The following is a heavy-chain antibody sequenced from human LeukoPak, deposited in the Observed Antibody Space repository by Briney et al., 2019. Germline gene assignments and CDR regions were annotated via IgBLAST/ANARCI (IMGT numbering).Heavy chain of an antibody. CDR1: GFTFSSYS. D-gene: IGHD2-15*01. V-gene: IGHV3-21*01. J-gene: IGHJ4*02. Sequence: GGSLRLSCAASGFTFSSYSMNWVRQAPGKGVEWVSSISSSSSYIYYADSVKGRFTISRDNAKNSLYLQMNSLRAEDTAVYYCAREDDVVVVAANPPFFDYWGQGTLVTVSS. CDR3: AREDDVVVVAANPPFFDY. CDR2: ISSSSSYI.